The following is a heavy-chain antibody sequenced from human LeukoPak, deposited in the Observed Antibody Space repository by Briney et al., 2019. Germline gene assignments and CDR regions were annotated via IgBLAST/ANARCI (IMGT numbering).Heavy chain of an antibody. CDR3: ARDRAYGSGSYSNYYYYGMDV. J-gene: IGHJ6*04. V-gene: IGHV3-30*04. CDR2: ISYDGSNK. CDR1: GFTFSSYA. Sequence: GESLRLSCAASGFTFSSYAMHWVRQAPGKGLEWVAVISYDGSNKYYADPVKGRFTISRDNSKNTLYLQMNSLRAEDTAVYYCARDRAYGSGSYSNYYYYGMDVWGKGTTVTVSS. D-gene: IGHD3-10*01.